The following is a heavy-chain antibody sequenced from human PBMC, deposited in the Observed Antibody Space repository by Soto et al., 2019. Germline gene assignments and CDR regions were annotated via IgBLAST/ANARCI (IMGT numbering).Heavy chain of an antibody. V-gene: IGHV3-30*18. Sequence: GGSLRLSCAASGFTFSSYGMHWVRQAPGKGLEWVAVISYDGSNKYYADSVKGRFTISRDNSKNTLYLQMNSLRAEDTAVYYCAKPSSSWYGYYYGMDVWGQGTTVTVSS. CDR3: AKPSSSWYGYYYGMDV. CDR1: GFTFSSYG. CDR2: ISYDGSNK. D-gene: IGHD6-13*01. J-gene: IGHJ6*02.